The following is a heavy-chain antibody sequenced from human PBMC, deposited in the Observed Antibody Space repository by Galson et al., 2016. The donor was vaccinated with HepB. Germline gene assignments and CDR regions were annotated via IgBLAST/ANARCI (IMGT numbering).Heavy chain of an antibody. CDR1: GGSISSGAYY. CDR2: ISFSGSI. D-gene: IGHD2-2*01. V-gene: IGHV4-31*03. CDR3: ARDRGYCSRTSCYDHLNFDY. Sequence: TLSLTCSVSGGSISSGAYYWSWIRQHPGKGLEWIGYISFSGSIHYNPSLKSRVTISADTSKMQFSLQLTSVTAADTAVYYCARDRGYCSRTSCYDHLNFDYWGQGILVTVSA. J-gene: IGHJ4*02.